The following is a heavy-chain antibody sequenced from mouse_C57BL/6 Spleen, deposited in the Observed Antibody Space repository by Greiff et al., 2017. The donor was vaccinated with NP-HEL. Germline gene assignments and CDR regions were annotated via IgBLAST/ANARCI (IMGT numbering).Heavy chain of an antibody. Sequence: EVKLMESGGGLVKPGGSLKLSCAASGFTFSSYAMSWVRQTPEKRLEWVATISDGGSYTYYPDNVKGRFTISRDNAKNNLYLQMSHLKSEDTAMYYCAREIYYYGSSHPFDYWGQGTTLTVSS. CDR1: GFTFSSYA. V-gene: IGHV5-4*01. J-gene: IGHJ2*01. CDR3: AREIYYYGSSHPFDY. CDR2: ISDGGSYT. D-gene: IGHD1-1*01.